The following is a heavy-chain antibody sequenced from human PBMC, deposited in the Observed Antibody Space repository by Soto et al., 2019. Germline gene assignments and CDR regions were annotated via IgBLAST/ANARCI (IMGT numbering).Heavy chain of an antibody. V-gene: IGHV1-8*01. D-gene: IGHD2-15*01. J-gene: IGHJ6*02. CDR1: GYTFTSYD. CDR2: MNPNSGNT. CDR3: ARSFAGVAARGRRGRGMDV. Sequence: GASVKVSCKASGYTFTSYDINWVRQATGQGLEWMRWMNPNSGNTGYAQKFQGRVTMTRNTSISTAYMELSSLRSEDTAVYYCARSFAGVAARGRRGRGMDVWGQGTTVTVSS.